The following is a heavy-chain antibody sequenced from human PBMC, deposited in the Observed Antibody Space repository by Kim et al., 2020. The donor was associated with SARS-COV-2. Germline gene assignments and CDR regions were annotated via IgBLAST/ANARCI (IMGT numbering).Heavy chain of an antibody. J-gene: IGHJ3*02. V-gene: IGHV4-31*03. Sequence: SETLSLTCTVSGGSISSGGYYWSWIRQHPGKGLEWIGYIYYSGSTYYNPSLKSRVTISVATSKNQFSLKLSSVTAADTAVCYCARDLAMIGAFDIWGQGTMVTVSS. CDR3: ARDLAMIGAFDI. CDR2: IYYSGST. CDR1: GGSISSGGYY. D-gene: IGHD3-22*01.